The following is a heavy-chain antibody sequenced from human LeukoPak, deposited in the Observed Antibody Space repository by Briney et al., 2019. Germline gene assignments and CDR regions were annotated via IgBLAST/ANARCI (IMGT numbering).Heavy chain of an antibody. CDR3: ARDRSNERYYYDSSGDFDH. Sequence: GGSLRLSCAASGFTFSGYSMNWVRQAPGKGLEWVSSISGGSGYIYYADSVKGRFTISRDNAKNSLYLQMNSLRAEDTAVYYCARDRSNERYYYDSSGDFDHWGQGTLVTVSS. CDR1: GFTFSGYS. D-gene: IGHD3-22*01. CDR2: ISGGSGYI. V-gene: IGHV3-21*01. J-gene: IGHJ4*02.